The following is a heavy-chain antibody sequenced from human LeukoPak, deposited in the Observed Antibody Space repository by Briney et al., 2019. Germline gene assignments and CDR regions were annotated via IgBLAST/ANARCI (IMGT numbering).Heavy chain of an antibody. Sequence: PGGSLSLSCAASGFTFSSYAMSWVRQAPGKGLEWVSAISGSGGSTYYADSVKGRFTISRDNSKNTLYLQMNSLRAEDTAVYYCAKGSAYYDILTGSDYWGQGTLVTVSS. CDR2: ISGSGGST. CDR1: GFTFSSYA. J-gene: IGHJ4*02. V-gene: IGHV3-23*01. D-gene: IGHD3-9*01. CDR3: AKGSAYYDILTGSDY.